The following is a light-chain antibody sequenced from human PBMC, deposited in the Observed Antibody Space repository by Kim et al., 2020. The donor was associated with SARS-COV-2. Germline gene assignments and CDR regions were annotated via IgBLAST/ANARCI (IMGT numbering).Light chain of an antibody. V-gene: IGLV3-21*04. CDR3: QVWDSSSDHRVV. J-gene: IGLJ2*01. CDR1: SIGSKS. CDR2: YDS. Sequence: PGKTAGVSCGGNSIGSKSVHRYQQKSGQAPVLVMYYDSDRPSGIPERFSGSNSGNTATLTISRVEAGDEADYYCQVWDSSSDHRVVFGGGTQLTVL.